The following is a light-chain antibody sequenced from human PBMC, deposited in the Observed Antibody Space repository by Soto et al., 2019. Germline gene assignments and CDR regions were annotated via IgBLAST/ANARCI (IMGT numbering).Light chain of an antibody. Sequence: DIQMTQSPSSLSASVGDRVTITCRASQDIDFFLAWFQQKPGKAPKSLIYATSKLQDGVPSKFTGSGSGTEFTLTISTLQPKDFATYYCQQYNTYPWTFGPGTKV. CDR2: ATS. V-gene: IGKV1-16*02. CDR3: QQYNTYPWT. CDR1: QDIDFF. J-gene: IGKJ1*01.